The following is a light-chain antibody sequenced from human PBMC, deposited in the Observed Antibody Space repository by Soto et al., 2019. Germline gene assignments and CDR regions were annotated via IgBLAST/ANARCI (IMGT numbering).Light chain of an antibody. V-gene: IGLV7-43*01. CDR1: TGAVTTGYY. CDR3: LLYYGGQLGV. J-gene: IGLJ2*01. CDR2: STN. Sequence: QAVVTQEPSLTVSPGGTVTLTWASSTGAVTTGYYPNWFQKKPGQAPRALIYSTNNKYSWTPARFSGSLLGGKAALTLSGVQPEDEADYYCLLYYGGQLGVFGGGTKLTVL.